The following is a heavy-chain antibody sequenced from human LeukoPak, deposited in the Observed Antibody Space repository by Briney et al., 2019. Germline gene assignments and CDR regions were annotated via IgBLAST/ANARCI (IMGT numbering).Heavy chain of an antibody. D-gene: IGHD3-22*01. CDR3: ARDGIYDSSGYYDY. CDR1: GYTFTSYG. V-gene: IGHV1-18*01. CDR2: ISAYNGNT. J-gene: IGHJ4*02. Sequence: ASVKVSCKASGYTFTSYGISWVRQAPGQGLEWMGWISAYNGNTNYAQKLQGRVTMATDTSTSTAYMELRSLRSDDTAVYYCARDGIYDSSGYYDYWGQGTLVTVSS.